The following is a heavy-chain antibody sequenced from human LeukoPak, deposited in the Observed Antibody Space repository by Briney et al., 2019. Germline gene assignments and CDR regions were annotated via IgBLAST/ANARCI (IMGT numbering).Heavy chain of an antibody. Sequence: PGGSLRLSCAASGFTFSTSAMNWVRQAPGKGLEWVSYISSSSSTIYYADSVKGRFTISRDNAKNSLYLQMNSLRAEDTAVYYCAKGQQLVPDYYYYYMDVWGKGTTVTVSS. CDR2: ISSSSSTI. V-gene: IGHV3-48*01. CDR3: AKGQQLVPDYYYYYMDV. J-gene: IGHJ6*03. D-gene: IGHD6-13*01. CDR1: GFTFSTSA.